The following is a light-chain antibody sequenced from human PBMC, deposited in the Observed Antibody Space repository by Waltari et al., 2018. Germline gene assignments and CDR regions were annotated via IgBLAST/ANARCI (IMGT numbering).Light chain of an antibody. CDR2: GAS. Sequence: EIVLTQSPGTLSLSPGERATLSCRASQNVISSYLTWYQQKRGQAPSLLIYGASPRATGIPERFSGSGSGTEFTLTISRLEPEDFALYYCQQFGSTPAITFGQGTRLEIK. CDR1: QNVISSY. J-gene: IGKJ5*01. CDR3: QQFGSTPAIT. V-gene: IGKV3-20*01.